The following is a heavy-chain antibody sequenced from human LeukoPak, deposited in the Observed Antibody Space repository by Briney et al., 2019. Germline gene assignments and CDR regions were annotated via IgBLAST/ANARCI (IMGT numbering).Heavy chain of an antibody. J-gene: IGHJ4*02. V-gene: IGHV1-3*01. D-gene: IGHD2-15*01. CDR1: GYTFTSYA. CDR3: ARSGRAVYFDY. Sequence: ASVKVSRTASGYTFTSYAMHWVRQAPGQRLEWMGWINAGNGNTKYSQKFQGRVTITRDTSASTAYMELSSPRSEDTAVYYCARSGRAVYFDYWGQGTQVTVSS. CDR2: INAGNGNT.